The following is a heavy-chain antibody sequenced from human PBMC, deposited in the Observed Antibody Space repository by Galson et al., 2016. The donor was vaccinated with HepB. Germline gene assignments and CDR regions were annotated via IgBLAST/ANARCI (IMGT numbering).Heavy chain of an antibody. CDR2: ISYTGST. D-gene: IGHD3-3*01. CDR1: GASISRYY. J-gene: IGHJ4*02. Sequence: SETLSLTCTVSGASISRYYWNWIRQPPGEGLEWIGYISYTGSTNYNLFFRSRVTISVDVSKNQFSLNLSSVTAADTAVYYCAGIHDFWSGYYPHWGQGMLVTVSS. V-gene: IGHV4-59*03. CDR3: AGIHDFWSGYYPH.